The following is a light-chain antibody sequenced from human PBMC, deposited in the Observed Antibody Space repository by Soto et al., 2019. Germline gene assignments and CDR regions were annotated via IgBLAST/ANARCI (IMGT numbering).Light chain of an antibody. CDR3: QQRSDWPRT. J-gene: IGKJ2*01. Sequence: EIVLTQSPATLSLSPGERATLSCRASQRVRIYLAWYQQKPGQAPRLLIYDTFNRATGIPARFSGSGSGTDFTLSISSLEPEDFAVYYCQQRSDWPRTFGQGTKLEIK. CDR1: QRVRIY. CDR2: DTF. V-gene: IGKV3-11*01.